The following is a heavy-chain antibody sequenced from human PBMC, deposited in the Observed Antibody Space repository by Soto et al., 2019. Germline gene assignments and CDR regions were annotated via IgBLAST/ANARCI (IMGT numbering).Heavy chain of an antibody. CDR3: AREVPRYSYGYGGEDYGMDV. CDR2: IIPIFGTA. J-gene: IGHJ6*02. V-gene: IGHV1-69*13. Sequence: GASVKVSCKASGGTFSSYAISWVRQAPGQGLEWMGGIIPIFGTANYAQKFQGRVTITADESTSTAYMELSSLRSEDTAVYYCAREVPRYSYGYGGEDYGMDVWGQGTTVTVSS. D-gene: IGHD5-18*01. CDR1: GGTFSSYA.